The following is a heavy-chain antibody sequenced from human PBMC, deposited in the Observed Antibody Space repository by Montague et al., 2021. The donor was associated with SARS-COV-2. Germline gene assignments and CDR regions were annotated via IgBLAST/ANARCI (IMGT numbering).Heavy chain of an antibody. CDR2: THQLVGT. CDR3: ASHFVWQQLST. Sequence: SETLSLTCAGDLDSGSREHRRSSVHHTPGKGLRWLVETHQLVGTNYNPSLRSRVSIFLDNSKNQFSLILTSVTAADTAMYYCASHFVWQQLSTWGQGTLVSVSS. J-gene: IGHJ4*02. CDR1: LDSGSREHR. D-gene: IGHD6-13*01. V-gene: IGHV4-4*02.